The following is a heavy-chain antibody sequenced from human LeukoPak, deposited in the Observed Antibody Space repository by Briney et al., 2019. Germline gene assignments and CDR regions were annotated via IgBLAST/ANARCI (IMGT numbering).Heavy chain of an antibody. J-gene: IGHJ6*02. V-gene: IGHV4-59*12. D-gene: IGHD2-15*01. Sequence: PSETLSLTCSVSGGSISSYYWSWIRQPPGKGLEWIGYIYYSGSTYYNPSLKSRVTISVDTSKNQFSLKLSSVTAADTAVYYCARDGVPWVVAAANYYYYGMDVWGQGTTVTVSS. CDR3: ARDGVPWVVAAANYYYYGMDV. CDR1: GGSISSYY. CDR2: IYYSGST.